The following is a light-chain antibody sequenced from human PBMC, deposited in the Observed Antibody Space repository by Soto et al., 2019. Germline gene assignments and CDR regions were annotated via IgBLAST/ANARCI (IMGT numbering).Light chain of an antibody. J-gene: IGKJ2*01. Sequence: EIVLTQSPGTLSLSPGERATLYCRASQSVGSNYLAWYQQKPGQAPRVLIYGASSRATGIPDRFSGSGSGADFTLTISRLEPEDFATYYCQQANSFPYTFGQGTKLEIK. CDR3: QQANSFPYT. CDR1: QSVGSNY. CDR2: GAS. V-gene: IGKV3-20*01.